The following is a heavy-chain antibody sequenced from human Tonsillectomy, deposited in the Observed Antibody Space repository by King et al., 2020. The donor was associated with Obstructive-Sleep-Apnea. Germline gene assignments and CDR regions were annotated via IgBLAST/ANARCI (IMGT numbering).Heavy chain of an antibody. D-gene: IGHD3-9*01. CDR3: AKDISYDILTGDFDY. CDR2: ISWNGGSR. V-gene: IGHV3-9*01. J-gene: IGHJ4*02. CDR1: GFTFDDYA. Sequence: VQLVESGGGLAQPGRSLRLSCAASGFTFDDYAMHWVRQAPGKGLEWVSGISWNGGSRGYADSVKGRFTISRDNAKSSLYLQMNSLRAEDTALCYCAKDISYDILTGDFDYWGQGTLVTVSS.